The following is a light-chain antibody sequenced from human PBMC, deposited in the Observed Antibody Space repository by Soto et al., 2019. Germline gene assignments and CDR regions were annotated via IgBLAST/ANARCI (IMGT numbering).Light chain of an antibody. J-gene: IGLJ1*01. V-gene: IGLV2-14*01. CDR1: SSDVGSYNY. CDR3: SSYTSCTTLYV. Sequence: QSVLTQPASVSGSPGQAITISCTGTSSDVGSYNYVSWYQHHPGKAPRLIIHASSNRPSGVSHRFSGSRSGNTASLTISGLQAEDEADYYCSSYTSCTTLYVFGTGTKVTVL. CDR2: ASS.